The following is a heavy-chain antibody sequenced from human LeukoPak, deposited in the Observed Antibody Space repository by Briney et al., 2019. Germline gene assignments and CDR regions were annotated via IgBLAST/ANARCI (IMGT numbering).Heavy chain of an antibody. Sequence: QPGGSLRLSCAASGFTFNSYAMSWVRQAPGKGLEWVSAISGSGGSTYYADSMRGRFTISRDNSKNTLYLQMNSLRAEDTAVYYCAKTPGYPTVTSHDYWGQGTLVTVSS. V-gene: IGHV3-23*01. CDR3: AKTPGYPTVTSHDY. J-gene: IGHJ4*02. CDR2: ISGSGGST. D-gene: IGHD4-17*01. CDR1: GFTFNSYA.